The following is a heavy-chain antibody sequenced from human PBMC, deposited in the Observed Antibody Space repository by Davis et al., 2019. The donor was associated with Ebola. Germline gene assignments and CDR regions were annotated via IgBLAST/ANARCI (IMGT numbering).Heavy chain of an antibody. CDR2: ISGSGGST. CDR1: GFTFSSYD. D-gene: IGHD4-17*01. J-gene: IGHJ4*02. Sequence: GGSLRLSCAASGFTFSSYDMTWVRQAPGKGLEWVSSISGSGGSTYYADSVKGRFTISRDNSKNTLYLQMNSLRAEDTAVYYCARHDYGDSHFDYWGQGTLVTVSS. CDR3: ARHDYGDSHFDY. V-gene: IGHV3-23*01.